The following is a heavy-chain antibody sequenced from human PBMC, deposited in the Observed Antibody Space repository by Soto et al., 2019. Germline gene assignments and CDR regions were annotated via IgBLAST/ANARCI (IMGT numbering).Heavy chain of an antibody. CDR1: GFTFTTSA. CDR2: LSSRGDMS. Sequence: GGSLRLSCAAAGFTFTTSAMSWVRQAPGKGLEWVSTLSSRGDMSFYADFVRGRFTISRDNSKNTLFLQLNSLRADDTAVYYCARAGQSGDFLEYWGQGTLVTVSS. CDR3: ARAGQSGDFLEY. V-gene: IGHV3-23*01. J-gene: IGHJ4*02. D-gene: IGHD4-17*01.